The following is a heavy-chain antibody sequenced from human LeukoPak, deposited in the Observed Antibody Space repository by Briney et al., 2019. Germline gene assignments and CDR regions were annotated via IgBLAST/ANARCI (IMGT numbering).Heavy chain of an antibody. Sequence: SETLSLTCTVSGGSISSSSYYWGWICQPPGKGLEWIGSIYYSGGTYYNPSLKSRVTISVDTSKNQFSLHLKSVTPEDTAVYYCARFREVAIDSWGQGTLVTVSS. J-gene: IGHJ4*02. CDR3: ARFREVAIDS. D-gene: IGHD5-12*01. CDR2: IYYSGGT. V-gene: IGHV4-39*01. CDR1: GGSISSSSYY.